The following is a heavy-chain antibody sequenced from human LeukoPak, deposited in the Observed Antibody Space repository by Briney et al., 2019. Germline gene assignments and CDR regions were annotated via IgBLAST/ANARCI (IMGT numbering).Heavy chain of an antibody. CDR3: ARDDEEQWLVLTS. D-gene: IGHD6-19*01. CDR2: IIPIFGTA. V-gene: IGHV1-69*05. CDR1: GGTFSSYA. Sequence: ASVKVSCKASGGTFSSYAISWVRQAPGQGLEWMGRIIPIFGTANYAQKFQGRVTMTTDESTSTAYTELSSLRSEDTAVYYCARDDEEQWLVLTSWGQGTLVTVSS. J-gene: IGHJ5*02.